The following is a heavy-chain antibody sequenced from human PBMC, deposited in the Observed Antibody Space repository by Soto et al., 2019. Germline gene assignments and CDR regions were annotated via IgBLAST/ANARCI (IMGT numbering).Heavy chain of an antibody. J-gene: IGHJ4*02. CDR3: ARVIFTMVKVFDY. Sequence: SETLSLTCAVYGGSFSGYYWSWIRQPPGKGLERIGEINHSGSTNYNPSLKSRVTISVDTSKNQFSLKLSSVTAADTAVYYCARVIFTMVKVFDYWGQGTLVTVSS. D-gene: IGHD3-10*01. CDR2: INHSGST. CDR1: GGSFSGYY. V-gene: IGHV4-34*01.